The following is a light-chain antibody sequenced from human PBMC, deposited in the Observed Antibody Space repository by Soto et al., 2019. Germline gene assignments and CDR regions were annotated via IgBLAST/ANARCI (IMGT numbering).Light chain of an antibody. CDR3: HQRQSWPRT. CDR1: QSVSNNF. V-gene: IGKV3-20*01. CDR2: GPS. Sequence: EMVLTRSPGTLSLSLLEIATLSFMASQSVSNNFLAWYQHRPGQAPRLLIYGPSTRATGIPDRFSGSGSGTDFTLTISEVEPEDFALYYCHQRQSWPRTFGQGTKVDIK. J-gene: IGKJ1*01.